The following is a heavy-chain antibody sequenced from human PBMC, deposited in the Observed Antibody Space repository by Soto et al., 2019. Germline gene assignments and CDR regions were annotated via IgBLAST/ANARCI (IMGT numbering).Heavy chain of an antibody. CDR3: AKLVVKTLDDS. J-gene: IGHJ4*02. CDR2: ISHDSRNI. D-gene: IGHD3-22*01. V-gene: IGHV3-30*18. Sequence: QVQLVESGGGVIQPGRSLRLSCEASGLEFRNNDMHWVRQAPGKGLEWVAVISHDSRNIFYGDSVKGRFTGSRDNSKNTLYVEMISLGAEETAVYFCAKLVVKTLDDSWGLGTLVVVSS. CDR1: GLEFRNND.